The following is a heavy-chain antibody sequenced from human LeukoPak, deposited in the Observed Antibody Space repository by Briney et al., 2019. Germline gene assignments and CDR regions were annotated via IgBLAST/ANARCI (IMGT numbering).Heavy chain of an antibody. CDR1: GFTFSSYA. Sequence: GGSLRLSCAASGFTFSSYAMRWVRQAPGKGLEWVSVISGSGGSTYYADSVKGRFTISRDNSKNTLYLQMNSLRDEDTAVYYCARGGSGYGDYYYFYGLDVWGQGTTVTVSS. D-gene: IGHD3-22*01. V-gene: IGHV3-23*01. CDR3: ARGGSGYGDYYYFYGLDV. J-gene: IGHJ6*02. CDR2: ISGSGGST.